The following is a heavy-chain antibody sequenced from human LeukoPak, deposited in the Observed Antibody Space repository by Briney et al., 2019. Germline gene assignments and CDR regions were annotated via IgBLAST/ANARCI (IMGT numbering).Heavy chain of an antibody. CDR2: IYTSGST. J-gene: IGHJ2*01. CDR1: GGSISSGSYY. V-gene: IGHV4-61*02. D-gene: IGHD3-16*01. Sequence: SQTLSLTCTVSGGSISSGSYYWSWIRQPAGKGLEWIGRIYTSGSTNYNPSLKSRVTISADTSKNQFSLKLSSVTAADTAVYYCARGAPDFDLWGRGTLVTVSS. CDR3: ARGAPDFDL.